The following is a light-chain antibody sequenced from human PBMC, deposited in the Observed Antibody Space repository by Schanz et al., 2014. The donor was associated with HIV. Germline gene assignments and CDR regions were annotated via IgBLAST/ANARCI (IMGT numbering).Light chain of an antibody. J-gene: IGLJ3*02. CDR1: SSDVGGYNF. Sequence: QSALTQPPSASGSPGQSVTISCTGTSSDVGGYNFVSWFQQHPGKAPKLMIYEVTKRPSGVPARFSGSKSGNTASLTISGLQAEDEADYYCCSYAGSYTFWVFGGGTKVTVL. CDR2: EVT. V-gene: IGLV2-11*01. CDR3: CSYAGSYTFWV.